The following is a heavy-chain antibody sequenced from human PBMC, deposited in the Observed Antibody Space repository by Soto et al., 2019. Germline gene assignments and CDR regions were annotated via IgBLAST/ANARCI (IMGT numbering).Heavy chain of an antibody. D-gene: IGHD6-19*01. Sequence: SVKVSRKAFVWGFSGYVSSWVRQAPGQGLEWMGLIIPIFGTANYAQKFQGRVTIAADESTSTAYMELSRLRSEDTAVYYCARDRAVAGIDYWGQGTLVTVSS. CDR2: IIPIFGTA. CDR1: VWGFSGYV. J-gene: IGHJ4*02. CDR3: ARDRAVAGIDY. V-gene: IGHV1-69*13.